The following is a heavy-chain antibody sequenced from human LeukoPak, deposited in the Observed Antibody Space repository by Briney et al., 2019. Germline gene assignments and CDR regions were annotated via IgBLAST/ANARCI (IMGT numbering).Heavy chain of an antibody. V-gene: IGHV3-53*01. Sequence: GGSLRLSCAVAGFSVSNNYMNWVRQAPGKGLEWVSVLYSGGNTYYADSVKGRFTISRDNSKNTLYLQMNSLRAEDTAVYYCAKFSVIPSPFGPWGQGTLVTVSS. CDR3: AKFSVIPSPFGP. D-gene: IGHD3-22*01. CDR1: GFSVSNNY. CDR2: LYSGGNT. J-gene: IGHJ5*02.